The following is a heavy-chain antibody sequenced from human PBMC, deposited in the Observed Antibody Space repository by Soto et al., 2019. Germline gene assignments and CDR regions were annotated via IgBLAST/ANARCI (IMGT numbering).Heavy chain of an antibody. CDR2: IYYSGST. J-gene: IGHJ5*02. V-gene: IGHV4-39*07. CDR1: GGSISSSSYY. CDR3: AGQGMVAAHREFDP. Sequence: SETLSLTCTVSGGSISSSSYYWGWIRQPPGKGLEWIGSIYYSGSTYYNPSLKSRVTISVDKSKNQFFLKLSSVTAADTAIYYCAGQGMVAAHREFDPWGQGTLVTVSS. D-gene: IGHD2-15*01.